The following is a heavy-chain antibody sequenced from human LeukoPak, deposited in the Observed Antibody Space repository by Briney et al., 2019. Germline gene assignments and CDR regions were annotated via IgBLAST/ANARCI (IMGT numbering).Heavy chain of an antibody. CDR3: AREAVVVPPFGFDP. V-gene: IGHV4-61*01. CDR1: GGSVSSGSYY. Sequence: SETLSLTCTVSGGSVSSGSYYWSWIRQPPGKGLEWTGYIYYSGSTNYNPSLKSRVTISVDTSKNQFSLKLSSVTAADTAVYYCAREAVVVPPFGFDPWSQGTLVTVSS. CDR2: IYYSGST. J-gene: IGHJ5*02. D-gene: IGHD2-2*01.